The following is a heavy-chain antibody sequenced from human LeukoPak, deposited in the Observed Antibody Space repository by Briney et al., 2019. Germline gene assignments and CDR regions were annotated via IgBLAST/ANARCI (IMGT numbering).Heavy chain of an antibody. Sequence: SETLSLTCTVSGGSLSSYYWRWIRQPAGKGLEWIGRIYTSGSTDYNPSLKSRVTMSVDTSKNQFSLKLYSVTAADTAVYYCARGPYCISTSCSQYYFDYWGQGTLVTVSS. J-gene: IGHJ4*02. D-gene: IGHD2-2*01. V-gene: IGHV4-4*07. CDR3: ARGPYCISTSCSQYYFDY. CDR1: GGSLSSYY. CDR2: IYTSGST.